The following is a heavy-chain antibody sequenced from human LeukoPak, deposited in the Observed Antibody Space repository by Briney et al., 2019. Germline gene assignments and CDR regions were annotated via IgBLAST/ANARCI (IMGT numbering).Heavy chain of an antibody. D-gene: IGHD3-22*01. J-gene: IGHJ4*02. CDR1: GGSFSGYY. CDR3: ARVVRGHYDSSGYYSDY. Sequence: SETLSLTCAVYGGSFSGYYWRWIRQPPGKGLEWIGEINHSGSTNYNPSLKSRVTISVDTSKNQFSLKQSSVTAADTAVYYCARVVRGHYDSSGYYSDYWGQGTLVTVSS. CDR2: INHSGST. V-gene: IGHV4-34*01.